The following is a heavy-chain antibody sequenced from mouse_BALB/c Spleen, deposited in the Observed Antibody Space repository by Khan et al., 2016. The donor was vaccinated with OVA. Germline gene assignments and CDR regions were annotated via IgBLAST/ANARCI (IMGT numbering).Heavy chain of an antibody. Sequence: QVQLKESGPGLVAPSQSLSITCTVSGFSLTDYGVSWIRQPPGKGLEWLGLIWGGGTTYYNSALKSRLSISKDNSKSQVFLKMNSLQTYDTAVYYCTTPYYAPYYAMDYWGQGTSVTVSS. CDR1: GFSLTDYG. CDR3: TTPYYAPYYAMDY. J-gene: IGHJ4*01. D-gene: IGHD2-10*01. V-gene: IGHV2-6-5*01. CDR2: IWGGGTT.